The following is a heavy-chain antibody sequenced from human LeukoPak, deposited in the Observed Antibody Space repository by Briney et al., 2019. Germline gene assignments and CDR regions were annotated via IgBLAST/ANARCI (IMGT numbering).Heavy chain of an antibody. CDR2: IYYSGST. V-gene: IGHV4-30-4*01. Sequence: PSETLSLTCTVSGGSISSGDYYWSWIRQPPGKGLEWIGYIYYSGSTYYNPSLKSRVTISVDTSKNQFSLKLSSVTAADTAVYYCARDPTPYSSSSGRAFDIWGQGTMVTVSS. J-gene: IGHJ3*02. D-gene: IGHD6-6*01. CDR3: ARDPTPYSSSSGRAFDI. CDR1: GGSISSGDYY.